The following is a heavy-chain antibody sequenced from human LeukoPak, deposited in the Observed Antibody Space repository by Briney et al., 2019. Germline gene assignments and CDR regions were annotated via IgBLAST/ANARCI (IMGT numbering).Heavy chain of an antibody. J-gene: IGHJ2*01. CDR1: GFAFSNFG. Sequence: GGSLRLSCVASGFAFSNFGLHWVRQTPGKGLEWVTVISYDGSNKYYADSVKGRFTISRDNSKNTLYLQMNSLRAEDTAVYYCARDLVGASPSRSYWYFDLWGRGTLVTVSS. CDR3: ARDLVGASPSRSYWYFDL. CDR2: ISYDGSNK. D-gene: IGHD1-26*01. V-gene: IGHV3-30*03.